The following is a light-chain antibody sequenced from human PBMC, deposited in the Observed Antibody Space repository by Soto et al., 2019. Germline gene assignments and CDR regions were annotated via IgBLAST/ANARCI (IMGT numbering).Light chain of an antibody. Sequence: EILLTQSPATLSLSPGERATLSCRASESVNSNYLGWYQQKPGQAPRLLIYGASSRATGIPDRFSGSGSGTEFTLTISSLQPDDFATYYCQQYNSYLFGGGTKVDIK. V-gene: IGKV3-20*01. CDR3: QQYNSYL. J-gene: IGKJ4*01. CDR2: GAS. CDR1: ESVNSNY.